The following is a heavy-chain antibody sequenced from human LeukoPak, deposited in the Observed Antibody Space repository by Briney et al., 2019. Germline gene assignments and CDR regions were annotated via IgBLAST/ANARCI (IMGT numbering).Heavy chain of an antibody. Sequence: TGGSLRLSCAASGFTFSSYAMHWVRQAPGKGLEWVAVISYDGSNKYYADSVKGRFTISRDNSKNSLYLQMNSLRTEDTALYYCAKDGIAAAGTPYYYYYIDVWGKGTTVTVSS. V-gene: IGHV3-30*04. CDR2: ISYDGSNK. CDR3: AKDGIAAAGTPYYYYYIDV. D-gene: IGHD6-13*01. J-gene: IGHJ6*03. CDR1: GFTFSSYA.